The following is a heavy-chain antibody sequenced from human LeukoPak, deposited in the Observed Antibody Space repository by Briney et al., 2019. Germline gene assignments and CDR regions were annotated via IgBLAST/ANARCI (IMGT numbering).Heavy chain of an antibody. D-gene: IGHD3-22*01. CDR3: ASGYYYVSGGYYDYRYAMDV. CDR1: GFTLSSYW. V-gene: IGHV3-74*01. CDR2: INSDGSST. Sequence: GGSLRLSCAASGFTLSSYWMYWVRQAPGKGLLWVSHINSDGSSTSYADSVKGRFTISRDNAKNTLYLQMNSLRAEDTAVYYCASGYYYVSGGYYDYRYAMDVWGQGTTVTVSS. J-gene: IGHJ6*02.